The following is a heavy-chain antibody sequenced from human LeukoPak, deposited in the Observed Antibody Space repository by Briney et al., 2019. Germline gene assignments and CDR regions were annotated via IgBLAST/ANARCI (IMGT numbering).Heavy chain of an antibody. CDR1: GGSTSSYY. D-gene: IGHD3-10*01. CDR2: IYYSGST. V-gene: IGHV4-59*01. CDR3: AREVVRGVLYYFDY. J-gene: IGHJ4*02. Sequence: PSETLSLTCTVSGGSTSSYYWSWIRQPPGKGLEWIGYIYYSGSTNYNPSLKSRVTISVDTSKNQFSLKLSSVTAADTAVYYCAREVVRGVLYYFDYWGQGTLVTVSS.